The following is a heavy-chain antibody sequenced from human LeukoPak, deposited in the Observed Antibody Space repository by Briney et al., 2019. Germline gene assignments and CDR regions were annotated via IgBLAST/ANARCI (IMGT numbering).Heavy chain of an antibody. CDR2: ISYDGSNK. CDR1: GFTFSSYA. CDR3: ASIDGYNYEPD. V-gene: IGHV3-30-3*01. J-gene: IGHJ4*02. D-gene: IGHD5-24*01. Sequence: PGGSLRLSCAASGFTFSSYAMHWVRQAPGKGLEWVAVISYDGSNKYYADSVKGRFTISRDNSKNTLYLQMNSLRAEDTAVYYCASIDGYNYEPDWGQGPLVTVSS.